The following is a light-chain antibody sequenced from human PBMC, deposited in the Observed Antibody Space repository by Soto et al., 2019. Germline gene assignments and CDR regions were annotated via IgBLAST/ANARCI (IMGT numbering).Light chain of an antibody. CDR3: SSYTSTSSLV. CDR2: DVT. Sequence: QSALTQPASVSGSPGQSITISCTGTSHDVGNYNYVSWYQQHPGKAPKLMIYDVTNRPSGVSNRFSGSKSGNTASLTISGLQAEDEANYYCSSYTSTSSLVFGGGTKVTVL. J-gene: IGLJ3*02. CDR1: SHDVGNYNY. V-gene: IGLV2-14*01.